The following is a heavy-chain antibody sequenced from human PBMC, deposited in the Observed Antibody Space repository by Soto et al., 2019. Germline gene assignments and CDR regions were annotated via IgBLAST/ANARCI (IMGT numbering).Heavy chain of an antibody. D-gene: IGHD3-22*01. CDR3: ARVTFYYDSSGYGVAWFDP. J-gene: IGHJ5*02. CDR2: IYHSGST. V-gene: IGHV4-61*08. CDR1: GDSVNSGGFY. Sequence: SETLSLTCSVSGDSVNSGGFYWSWIRQPPGKGLEWIGNIYHSGSTHYNPSLKSRVTLSVDTSKNQFSLKVYFVTAADTAMYYCARVTFYYDSSGYGVAWFDPWGQGALVTVSS.